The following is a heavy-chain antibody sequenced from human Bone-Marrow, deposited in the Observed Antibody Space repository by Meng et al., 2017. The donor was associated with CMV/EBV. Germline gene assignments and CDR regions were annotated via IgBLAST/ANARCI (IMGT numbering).Heavy chain of an antibody. D-gene: IGHD3-10*01. Sequence: SETLSLTCAVYGGSFSGYYWSWIRQPPGKGLEWIGSIYYSGSTYYNPSLKSRVTISVDTSKNQFSLKLSSVTAADTAVYYCALQSYNYWGQGTLVTVSS. CDR1: GGSFSGYY. V-gene: IGHV4-34*01. CDR2: IYYSGST. CDR3: ALQSYNY. J-gene: IGHJ4*02.